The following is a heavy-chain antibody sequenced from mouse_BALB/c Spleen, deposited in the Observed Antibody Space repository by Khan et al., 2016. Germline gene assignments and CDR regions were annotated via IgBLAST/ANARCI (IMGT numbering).Heavy chain of an antibody. V-gene: IGHV5-4*02. J-gene: IGHJ3*01. CDR1: GFTFSDYY. CDR2: ISDGGSYT. D-gene: IGHD2-4*01. Sequence: EVELVESGGGLVMPGGSLKLSCAASGFTFSDYYMYWVRQTPEKRLEWVATISDGGSYTYYPDSVKGRFTISRDNAKNNLDLQMSSLKSEDTAMYYCAREGLRRGFAYWGQGTLVTVSA. CDR3: AREGLRRGFAY.